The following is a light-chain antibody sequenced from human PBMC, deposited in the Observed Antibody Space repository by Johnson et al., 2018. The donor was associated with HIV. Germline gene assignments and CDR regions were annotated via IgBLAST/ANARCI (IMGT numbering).Light chain of an antibody. CDR1: SSNIGGHY. V-gene: IGLV1-51*02. CDR3: GTWDSSLSAYV. Sequence: QSVLTQPPSVSAAPGQRVTISCSGSSSNIGGHYVSWYQHLPGTAPQLLIYENNKRPSGIPDRFSGSKSGTSATLGITGLQTGDEADYYCGTWDSSLSAYVFGTGTKVTVL. CDR2: ENN. J-gene: IGLJ1*01.